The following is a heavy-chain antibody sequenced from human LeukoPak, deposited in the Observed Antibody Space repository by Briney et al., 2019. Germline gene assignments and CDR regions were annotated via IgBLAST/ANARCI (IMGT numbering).Heavy chain of an antibody. CDR2: IYYSGST. D-gene: IGHD3-22*01. V-gene: IGHV4-59*01. CDR1: GGSISSYY. Sequence: PSETLSLTCTVSGGSISSYYWSWIRQPPGKGLEWIGYIYYSGSTNYNPSLKSRVTISVDTPKNQFSLKLSSVTAADTAVYYCARGSSGYYWGAFDIWGQGTMVTVSS. J-gene: IGHJ3*02. CDR3: ARGSSGYYWGAFDI.